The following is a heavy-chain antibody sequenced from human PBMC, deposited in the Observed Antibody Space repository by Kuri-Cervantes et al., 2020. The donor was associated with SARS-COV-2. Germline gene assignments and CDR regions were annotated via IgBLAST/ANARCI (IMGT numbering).Heavy chain of an antibody. Sequence: SETLSLTCTVSGGSISSSSYYWGWIRQPPGKGLEWIGSIYYSGSTYYNPSLKSRVTISVDTSKNQFSLKLSSVTAADTAVYYCARHDRHDFWSGYYGGFDYWGHGTLVTVSS. CDR3: ARHDRHDFWSGYYGGFDY. CDR2: IYYSGST. D-gene: IGHD3-3*01. CDR1: GGSISSSSYY. V-gene: IGHV4-39*01. J-gene: IGHJ4*01.